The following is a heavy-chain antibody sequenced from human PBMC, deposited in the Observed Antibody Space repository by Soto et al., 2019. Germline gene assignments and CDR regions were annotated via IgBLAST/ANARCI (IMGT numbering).Heavy chain of an antibody. D-gene: IGHD3-3*01. CDR2: IYYSGST. V-gene: IGHV4-59*01. CDR1: GGSISSYY. CDR3: ARVTPDDFWSGYSFDY. Sequence: PSETLSLTCTVSGGSISSYYWSWIRQPRGKGLEWIGYIYYSGSTNYNPSLKSRVTISVDTSKNQFSLKLSSVTAADTAVYYCARVTPDDFWSGYSFDYWGQGTLVTVSS. J-gene: IGHJ4*02.